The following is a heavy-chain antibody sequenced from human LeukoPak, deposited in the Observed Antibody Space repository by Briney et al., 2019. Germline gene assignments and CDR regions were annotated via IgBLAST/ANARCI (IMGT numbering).Heavy chain of an antibody. J-gene: IGHJ6*03. D-gene: IGHD6-13*01. CDR1: GFTFGDYG. Sequence: GGSLRLSCAASGFTFGDYGMSWVRQAPGKGLEWVSGLNWDGGTTGHADSVKGRFTISRDNAKNSLYLQMNSLRAEDTAVYYCARGREREQLVVFRYYYYMDVWGKGTTVTVSS. CDR3: ARGREREQLVVFRYYYYMDV. CDR2: LNWDGGTT. V-gene: IGHV3-20*04.